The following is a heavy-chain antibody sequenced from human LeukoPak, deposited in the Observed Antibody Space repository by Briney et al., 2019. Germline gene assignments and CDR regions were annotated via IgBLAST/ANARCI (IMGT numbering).Heavy chain of an antibody. CDR1: GYTFTSYG. CDR3: ARAAAGGTMNWFDP. CDR2: ISAYNGNT. Sequence: ASVKVSCKASGYTFTSYGISWVRQAPGQGLEWMGWISAYNGNTNYAQKLQGRVTLTTDTSTTTAYMELRSLRSDDTAVYYCARAAAGGTMNWFDPWGQGTLVTVSS. V-gene: IGHV1-18*04. J-gene: IGHJ5*02. D-gene: IGHD6-13*01.